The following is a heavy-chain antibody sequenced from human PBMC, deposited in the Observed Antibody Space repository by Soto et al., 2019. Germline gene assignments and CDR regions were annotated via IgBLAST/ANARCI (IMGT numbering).Heavy chain of an antibody. D-gene: IGHD3-9*01. CDR3: AREGRYFDWSPIRKYYFDY. J-gene: IGHJ4*02. Sequence: QVQLVQSGAEVKKPGSSVKVSCKASGGTFSSYAISWVRQAPGQGLEWMGGIIPIFGTANYAQKFQGRVTITADESTSTAYMELSSLRSEDTAVYYCAREGRYFDWSPIRKYYFDYWGQGTLVTVSS. CDR1: GGTFSSYA. CDR2: IIPIFGTA. V-gene: IGHV1-69*01.